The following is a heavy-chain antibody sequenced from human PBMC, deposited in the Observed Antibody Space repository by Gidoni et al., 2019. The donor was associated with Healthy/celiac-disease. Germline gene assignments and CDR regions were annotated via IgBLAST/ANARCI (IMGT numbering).Heavy chain of an antibody. J-gene: IGHJ6*02. CDR3: TTETNPTGYYYYGMDV. CDR1: GFTFSNAW. Sequence: EVQLVESGGGLVKPGGSLRLSCAASGFTFSNAWMSWVRQAPGKGLEWVGRIKSKTDGGTTDYAAPVKGRFTISRDDSKNTLYLQMNSLKTEDTAVYYCTTETNPTGYYYYGMDVWGQGTTVTVSS. D-gene: IGHD4-17*01. V-gene: IGHV3-15*01. CDR2: IKSKTDGGTT.